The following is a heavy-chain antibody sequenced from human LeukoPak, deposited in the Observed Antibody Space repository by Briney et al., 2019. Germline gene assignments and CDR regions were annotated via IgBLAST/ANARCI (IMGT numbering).Heavy chain of an antibody. CDR3: ARAGIAAAGKRDWFDP. D-gene: IGHD6-13*01. CDR2: IYHSGST. J-gene: IGHJ5*02. V-gene: IGHV4-38-2*02. Sequence: SETLSLTCTVSGYSISSGYYWGWIRQPPGKGLEWIGSIYHSGSTYYNPSLKSRVTISVDTSKNQFSLKLSSVTAADTAVYYCARAGIAAAGKRDWFDPWGQGTLVTVSS. CDR1: GYSISSGYY.